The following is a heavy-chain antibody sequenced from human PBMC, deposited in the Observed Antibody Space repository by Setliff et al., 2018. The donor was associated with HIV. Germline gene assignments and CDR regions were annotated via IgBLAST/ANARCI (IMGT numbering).Heavy chain of an antibody. CDR2: IYYSGST. V-gene: IGHV4-59*01. CDR3: ARIFGDQGYYYGMDV. J-gene: IGHJ6*02. D-gene: IGHD3-3*01. CDR1: GGSISSYY. Sequence: PSETLSLTCTVSGGSISSYYWSWIRQPPGKGLEWIGYIYYSGSTNYNPSLKSRVTISVDTSKIQFSLKLSSVIAADTAVYYCARIFGDQGYYYGMDVWGQGTTVTVSS.